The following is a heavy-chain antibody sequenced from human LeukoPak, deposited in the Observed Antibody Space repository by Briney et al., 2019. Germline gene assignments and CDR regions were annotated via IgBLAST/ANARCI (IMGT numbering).Heavy chain of an antibody. J-gene: IGHJ4*02. CDR1: GYSISSGYY. CDR2: IYHSGST. CDR3: ARSSGGDTTFDY. V-gene: IGHV4-38-2*02. D-gene: IGHD4-17*01. Sequence: SETLSLTCTVSGYSISSGYYWGWIRQPPGKGLEWIGSIYHSGSTYYNPSLKSRVTISVDTSKNQFSLNLRSVTAVDTAVYYCARSSGGDTTFDYWGQGTLVTVSS.